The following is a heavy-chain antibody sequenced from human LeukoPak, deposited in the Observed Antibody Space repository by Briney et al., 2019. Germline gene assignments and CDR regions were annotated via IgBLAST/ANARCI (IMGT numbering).Heavy chain of an antibody. CDR1: GFTFSSYA. D-gene: IGHD3-22*01. J-gene: IGHJ4*02. Sequence: GGSLRLSCAASGFTFSSYAMSWVRQAPGKGLEWVSAISGSGGSTYYADSVKGRFTISRDNSKNTLYLQMNSLRAEDTAVYYCAKDYKYYYDSSSYSDYWGPGTLVTVSS. CDR3: AKDYKYYYDSSSYSDY. V-gene: IGHV3-23*01. CDR2: ISGSGGST.